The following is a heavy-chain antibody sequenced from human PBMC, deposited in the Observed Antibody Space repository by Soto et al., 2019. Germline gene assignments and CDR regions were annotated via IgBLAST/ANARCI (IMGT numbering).Heavy chain of an antibody. J-gene: IGHJ5*02. CDR1: GGSISSYY. Sequence: PSETLSLTCTVSGGSISSYYWSWIRQPPGKGLEWIGYIYYSGSTNYNPSLKSRVTISVDTSKNQFSLKLSSVTAADTAVYYCARVGRYYYDSSGYRNWFDPWGQGTLVTVS. CDR2: IYYSGST. V-gene: IGHV4-59*01. CDR3: ARVGRYYYDSSGYRNWFDP. D-gene: IGHD3-22*01.